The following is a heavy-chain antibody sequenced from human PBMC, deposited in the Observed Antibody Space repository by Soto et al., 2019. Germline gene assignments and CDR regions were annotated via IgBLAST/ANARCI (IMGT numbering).Heavy chain of an antibody. CDR3: ARHPSDFWFDP. Sequence: SETLSLTCAVYGGSFSGYYWSWIRQPPGKGLEWIGSIYYSGSTYYNPSLKSRVTVSVDTSKNQFSLKLSSVTAADTAVYYCARHPSDFWFDPWGQGTLVTVSS. CDR1: GGSFSGYY. J-gene: IGHJ5*02. CDR2: IYYSGST. V-gene: IGHV4-34*01. D-gene: IGHD2-21*02.